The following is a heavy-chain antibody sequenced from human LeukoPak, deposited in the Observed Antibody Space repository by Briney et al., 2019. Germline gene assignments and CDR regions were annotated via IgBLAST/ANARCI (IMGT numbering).Heavy chain of an antibody. J-gene: IGHJ4*02. D-gene: IGHD2-15*01. CDR3: ARPGRSGGSCYSGFDY. Sequence: GESLKISCKGSGYSFTSYWIGWVRQMPGKGLEWMGIIYPGDSDTRYSPSFQGQVTISADKSISTAYLQWSSLKASDTAMYYCARPGRSGGSCYSGFDYWGQGTLVTVSS. CDR1: GYSFTSYW. V-gene: IGHV5-51*01. CDR2: IYPGDSDT.